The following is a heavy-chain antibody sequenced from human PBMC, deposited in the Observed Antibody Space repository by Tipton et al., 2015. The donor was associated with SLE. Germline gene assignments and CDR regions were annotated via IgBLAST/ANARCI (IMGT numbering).Heavy chain of an antibody. J-gene: IGHJ4*02. D-gene: IGHD6-19*01. V-gene: IGHV3-30*04. CDR2: ISYDGSNK. Sequence: QLVQSGGGVVQPGRSLRLSCAASGFTFSSYAMHWVRQAPGKGLEWVAVISYDGSNKYYADSVKGRFTISRDNSKNTLYLQMNSLRAEDTAVYYCAKGKGEQWLAYYFDYWGQGTLVTVSS. CDR1: GFTFSSYA. CDR3: AKGKGEQWLAYYFDY.